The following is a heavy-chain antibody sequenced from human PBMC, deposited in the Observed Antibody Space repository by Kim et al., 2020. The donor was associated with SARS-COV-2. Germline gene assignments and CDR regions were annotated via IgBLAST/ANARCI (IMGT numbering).Heavy chain of an antibody. Sequence: GESLKISCKGSGYSFTSYWIGWVRQMPGKGLEWMGIIYPGDSDTRYSPSFQGQVTISADKSISTAYLQWSSLKASDTAMYYCARHWGRPRTIFGRFDPWGQGTLVTVSS. CDR1: GYSFTSYW. J-gene: IGHJ5*02. CDR2: IYPGDSDT. CDR3: ARHWGRPRTIFGRFDP. V-gene: IGHV5-51*01. D-gene: IGHD3-3*01.